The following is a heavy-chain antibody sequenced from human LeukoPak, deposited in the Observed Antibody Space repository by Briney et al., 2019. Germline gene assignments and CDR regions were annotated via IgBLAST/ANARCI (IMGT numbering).Heavy chain of an antibody. CDR3: ARGGAYCSSTSCYTEGFGFDY. D-gene: IGHD2-2*02. Sequence: GASVKVSCKASGYTFTGYYMHWVRQAPGQGLEWMGWINPNSGGTNYAQKFQGRVTMTRDTSISTAYMELSRLRSDDTAVYYCARGGAYCSSTSCYTEGFGFDYWGQGTLVTVSS. CDR2: INPNSGGT. CDR1: GYTFTGYY. V-gene: IGHV1-2*02. J-gene: IGHJ4*02.